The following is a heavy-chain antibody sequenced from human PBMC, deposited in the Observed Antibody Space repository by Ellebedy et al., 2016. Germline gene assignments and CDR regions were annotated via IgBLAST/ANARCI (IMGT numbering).Heavy chain of an antibody. D-gene: IGHD3-10*01. CDR3: ARDRVTPYYYYGMDV. Sequence: GGSLRLSXAASGFTFSSYSMNWVRQAPGKGLEWVSYISSCSSTIYYADSVKGRFTISRDNAKNSLYLQMNSLRDEDTAVYYCARDRVTPYYYYGMDVWGQGTTVTVSS. J-gene: IGHJ6*02. V-gene: IGHV3-48*02. CDR2: ISSCSSTI. CDR1: GFTFSSYS.